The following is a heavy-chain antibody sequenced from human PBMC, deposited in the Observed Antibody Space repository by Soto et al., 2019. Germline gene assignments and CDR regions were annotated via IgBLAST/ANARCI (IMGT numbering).Heavy chain of an antibody. J-gene: IGHJ4*02. CDR2: IYYSGST. D-gene: IGHD4-17*01. V-gene: IGHV4-30-4*01. CDR3: ARDGVYGDYVFFDY. Sequence: SETLSLTCTVFGGSISSGDYYWSWIRQPPGKGLEWIGYIYYSGSTYYNPSLKSRVTISVDTSKNQFSLKLSSVTAADTAVYYCARDGVYGDYVFFDYWGQGTLVTVSS. CDR1: GGSISSGDYY.